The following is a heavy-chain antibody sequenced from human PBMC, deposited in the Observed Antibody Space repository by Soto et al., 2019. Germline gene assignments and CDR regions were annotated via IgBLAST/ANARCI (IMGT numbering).Heavy chain of an antibody. CDR3: ATGIAYCTNDVCHF. CDR2: FDPEDGET. CDR1: GYTLTELS. V-gene: IGHV1-24*01. J-gene: IGHJ4*02. D-gene: IGHD2-8*01. Sequence: ASVKVSCKVSGYTLTELSMHWVRQAPGKGLEWMGGFDPEDGETIYAQKYQGRVTMTEDTSTDTAYMELSSLRSEDTAVYYCATGIAYCTNDVCHFWGQGTLVTVSS.